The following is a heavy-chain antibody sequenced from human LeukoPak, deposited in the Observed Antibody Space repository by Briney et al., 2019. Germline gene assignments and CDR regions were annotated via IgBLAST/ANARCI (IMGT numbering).Heavy chain of an antibody. Sequence: SETLSLTCTVSGGSISSYYWSWIRQPAGKGLEWIGRIYTSGSTNYNPSLKSRVTMSVDTFKNQFSLKLSSVTAADTAVYYCARTAAGPIYLPYYFDYWGQGTLVTVSS. D-gene: IGHD6-13*01. CDR2: IYTSGST. CDR1: GGSISSYY. V-gene: IGHV4-4*07. CDR3: ARTAAGPIYLPYYFDY. J-gene: IGHJ4*02.